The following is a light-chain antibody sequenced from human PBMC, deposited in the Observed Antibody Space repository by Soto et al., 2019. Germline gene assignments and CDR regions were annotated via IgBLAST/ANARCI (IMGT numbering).Light chain of an antibody. CDR3: QQYNNWPPWT. CDR2: VAS. Sequence: EIVMTQSPATLSVSPGERATLSCRASQSIGSNLAWYQQKPGQAPRLLIYVASTRATGVPARFSGGGSGTEFSLPISSLQSEDFAVYYCQQYNNWPPWTFGQGTKVEIK. CDR1: QSIGSN. J-gene: IGKJ1*01. V-gene: IGKV3-15*01.